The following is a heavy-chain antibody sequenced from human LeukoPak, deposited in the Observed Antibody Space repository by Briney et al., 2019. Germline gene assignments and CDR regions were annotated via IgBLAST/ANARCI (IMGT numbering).Heavy chain of an antibody. CDR2: ISSNGGST. Sequence: PGRSLRLSCSASGFTFSRYDMHWVRQAPGKGLEYVSAISSNGGSTYYADSVKGRFTISRDNSKNTLYLQMSSLRAEDTAVYYCVKDRSGYDYFDFWGQGTLVTVSS. V-gene: IGHV3-64D*09. J-gene: IGHJ4*02. CDR1: GFTFSRYD. D-gene: IGHD5-12*01. CDR3: VKDRSGYDYFDF.